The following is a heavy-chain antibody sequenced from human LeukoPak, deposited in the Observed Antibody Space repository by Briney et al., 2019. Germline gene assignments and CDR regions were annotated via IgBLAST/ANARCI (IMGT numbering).Heavy chain of an antibody. D-gene: IGHD2-15*01. CDR2: IYPGDSDT. Sequence: GESLKISCKGSGYSFTSYWIGWVRQMPGKGLEWMGIIYPGDSDTRYSPSFQGQVTISADKSISTAYLQWSSLKASDTAMYYCARLLEVYCSGGSCYSYFDYWGQGTLVTVSS. J-gene: IGHJ4*02. V-gene: IGHV5-51*01. CDR3: ARLLEVYCSGGSCYSYFDY. CDR1: GYSFTSYW.